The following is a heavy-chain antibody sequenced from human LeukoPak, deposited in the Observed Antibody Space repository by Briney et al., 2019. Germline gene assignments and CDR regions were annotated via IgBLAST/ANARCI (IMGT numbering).Heavy chain of an antibody. Sequence: GASVKVSCKASGYTFTGYYMHWVRQAPGQGLEWMGWINPNSGGTNYAQKFQGRVTMTRDTSISTAYVELSSLRSDDTAVYYCARGRYCSDGNCYADYFDPWGQGTLVTVSS. V-gene: IGHV1-2*02. CDR3: ARGRYCSDGNCYADYFDP. D-gene: IGHD2-15*01. CDR2: INPNSGGT. CDR1: GYTFTGYY. J-gene: IGHJ5*02.